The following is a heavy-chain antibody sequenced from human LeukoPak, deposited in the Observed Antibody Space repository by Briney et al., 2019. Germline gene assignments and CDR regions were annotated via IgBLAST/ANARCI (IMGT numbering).Heavy chain of an antibody. D-gene: IGHD1-26*01. J-gene: IGHJ2*01. CDR2: IGGGGVTT. CDR3: AREGGGSGLWYYDL. CDR1: GFTFSSYC. V-gene: IGHV3-64*02. Sequence: PGGSLRLSCAASGFTFSSYCMHWVRQAPGKGPEFVSVIGGGGVTTFYADSVKGRFTISRDNSKNTLYLEVGSLRAEDMAVYYCAREGGGSGLWYYDLWGRGTLVTVSS.